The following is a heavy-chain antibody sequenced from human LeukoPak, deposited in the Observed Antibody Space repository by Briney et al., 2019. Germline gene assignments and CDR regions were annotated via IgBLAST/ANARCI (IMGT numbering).Heavy chain of an antibody. CDR3: ARARAAAGKAFDY. D-gene: IGHD6-13*01. CDR1: GFTFSSYW. CDR2: IKQDGSEK. Sequence: GGSLRLSCAASGFTFSSYWMSWVRQAPGKGLGWVANIKQDGSEKYYVDSVKGRFTISRDNAKNSLYLQMNSLRAEDTAVYYCARARAAAGKAFDYWGQGTLVTVSS. V-gene: IGHV3-7*04. J-gene: IGHJ4*02.